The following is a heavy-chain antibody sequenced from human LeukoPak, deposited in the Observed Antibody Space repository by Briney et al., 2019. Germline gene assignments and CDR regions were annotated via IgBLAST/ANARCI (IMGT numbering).Heavy chain of an antibody. CDR2: INWNGGST. Sequence: GGSLRVSCAASGFTFSSYWMSWVRQAPGKGLEWVSGINWNGGSTGYADSVKGRFTISRDNAKNSLYLQMNSLRAEDTALYHCARGYSYGYVDAFDIWGQGTMVTVSS. CDR1: GFTFSSYW. V-gene: IGHV3-20*01. J-gene: IGHJ3*02. D-gene: IGHD5-18*01. CDR3: ARGYSYGYVDAFDI.